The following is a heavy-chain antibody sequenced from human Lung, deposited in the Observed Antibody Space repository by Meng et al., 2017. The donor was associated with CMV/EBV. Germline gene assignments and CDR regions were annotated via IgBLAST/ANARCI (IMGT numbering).Heavy chain of an antibody. CDR2: INTNTGNP. V-gene: IGHV7-4-1*02. D-gene: IGHD2-15*01. J-gene: IGHJ4*02. Sequence: QGPLVQTESELKKPGASVKVSCKASGYTFTSYAMNWVRQAPGQGLEWMGWINTNTGNPTYAQGFTGRFVFSLDTSVSTAYLQISSLKAADTAVYYCARLYCSGGSCYTIDYWGQGTLVTVSS. CDR1: GYTFTSYA. CDR3: ARLYCSGGSCYTIDY.